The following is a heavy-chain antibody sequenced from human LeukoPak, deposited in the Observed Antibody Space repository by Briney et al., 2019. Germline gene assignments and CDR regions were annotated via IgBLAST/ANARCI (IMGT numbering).Heavy chain of an antibody. D-gene: IGHD1-20*01. V-gene: IGHV3-30-3*01. J-gene: IGHJ6*02. CDR1: GFTFSSYA. CDR2: ISYDGSNK. Sequence: GGSLRLSCAASGFTFSSYAMHWVRQAPGKGLEWVAVISYDGSNKYYADSVKGRFTISRDNSKNTLYLQMNSLRAEDTAVYYCAKGITGNSYYYYGMDVWGQGTTVTVSS. CDR3: AKGITGNSYYYYGMDV.